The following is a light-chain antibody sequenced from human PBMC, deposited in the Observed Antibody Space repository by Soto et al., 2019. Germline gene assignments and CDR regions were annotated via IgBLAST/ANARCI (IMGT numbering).Light chain of an antibody. CDR2: AAS. CDR1: QSVSSSY. CDR3: QHRMNWPLT. V-gene: IGKV3D-20*02. J-gene: IGKJ5*01. Sequence: EIVLTQSPGTQSLSRGERSTLXXRASQSVSSSYLAWYQQKPGQAPRLXIYAASSRATGSPDRFSGSGSGTDFTLTITRLEPEDFAVYYCQHRMNWPLTFGQGTRLE.